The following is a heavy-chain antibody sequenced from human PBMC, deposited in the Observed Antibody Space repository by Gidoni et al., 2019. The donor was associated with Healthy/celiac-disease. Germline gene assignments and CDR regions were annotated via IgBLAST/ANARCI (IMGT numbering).Heavy chain of an antibody. V-gene: IGHV3-9*01. J-gene: IGHJ6*03. CDR2: ISWNRGSI. CDR1: GFTFDDYA. D-gene: IGHD6-6*01. Sequence: EVQLVESGGGLVQPGRSLRLYCAASGFTFDDYAMHWVRQAPGKGLEWVSGISWNRGSIDYADSVKGRFTISRDNAKNSLYLQMNSLRAEDTALYYCAKDRSKQLVHYYYYMDVWGKGTTVTVSS. CDR3: AKDRSKQLVHYYYYMDV.